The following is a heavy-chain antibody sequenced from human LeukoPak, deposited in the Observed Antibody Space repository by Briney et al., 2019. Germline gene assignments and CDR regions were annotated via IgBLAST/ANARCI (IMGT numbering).Heavy chain of an antibody. CDR1: GFTFSSYA. Sequence: GGSLRLSCAASGFTFSSYAMHWVRQAPGKGLEWVAIISYDGSNKEYADSVKGRFTISRDNSNNRVYLQMDSLRPEDTALYYCAKERVVVVVPSFDFYYGMDVWGQGTTVTVSS. D-gene: IGHD2-21*01. V-gene: IGHV3-30*04. CDR2: ISYDGSNK. CDR3: AKERVVVVVPSFDFYYGMDV. J-gene: IGHJ6*02.